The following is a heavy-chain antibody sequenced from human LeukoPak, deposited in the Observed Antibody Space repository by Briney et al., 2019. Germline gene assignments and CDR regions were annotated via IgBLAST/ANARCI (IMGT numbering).Heavy chain of an antibody. J-gene: IGHJ3*02. CDR2: INPSGGST. CDR3: ARRYYDSSGYYYDAFDI. CDR1: GYTFTSYY. V-gene: IGHV1-46*01. D-gene: IGHD3-22*01. Sequence: GASVKVSCKASGYTFTSYYMHWVRQAPGQGLEWMGRINPSGGSTSYAQKFQGRVTMTRDTSTSTVYMELSSLRSEDTAVYYCARRYYDSSGYYYDAFDIWGQGTMVTVSS.